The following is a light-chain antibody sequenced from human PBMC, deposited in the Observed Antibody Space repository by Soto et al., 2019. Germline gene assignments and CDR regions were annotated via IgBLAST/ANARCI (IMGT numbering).Light chain of an antibody. CDR3: SSYAGSNNVV. CDR1: SSDVGSYNY. CDR2: EVS. J-gene: IGLJ7*01. V-gene: IGLV2-8*01. Sequence: QSVLTQPPSASGSPGQSVTISCTGTSSDVGSYNYVSWYQQNPGKAPKLMIYEVSKRPSGVPDHFSGSKSGNTASLTVSGLQAEDEADYYCSSYAGSNNVVFGGGTQLTVL.